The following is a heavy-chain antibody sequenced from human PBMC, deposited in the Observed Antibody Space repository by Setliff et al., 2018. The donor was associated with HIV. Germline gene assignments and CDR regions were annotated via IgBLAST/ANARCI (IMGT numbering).Heavy chain of an antibody. V-gene: IGHV4-39*01. CDR3: VRPSFGIGGGSMFDS. Sequence: SETLSLTCNVSGGSISSSNYYWGWIRQPPGKGLEWIGSVHYGGSIFYNPSLKSRVTLSVGTSKRQFFLNLSSATTADTAMYYCVRPSFGIGGGSMFDSWGQGIVVTVSS. J-gene: IGHJ4*02. D-gene: IGHD3-3*01. CDR2: VHYGGSI. CDR1: GGSISSSNYY.